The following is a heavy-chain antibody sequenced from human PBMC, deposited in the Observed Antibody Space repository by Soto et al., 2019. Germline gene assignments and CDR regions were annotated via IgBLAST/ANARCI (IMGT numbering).Heavy chain of an antibody. J-gene: IGHJ6*02. V-gene: IGHV3-15*01. Sequence: PGGSLRLSCAASRFTFSDVWMSWVRQAPGKWLEWVGRIKSKTDGGTADYAAPVKGRFTISRDDSKKTLYLQMNSLKTEDTAVYYCTSSRFLEWLLPNEDYYYYGMDVWGQGTTLTVSS. D-gene: IGHD3-3*01. CDR2: IKSKTDGGTA. CDR3: TSSRFLEWLLPNEDYYYYGMDV. CDR1: RFTFSDVW.